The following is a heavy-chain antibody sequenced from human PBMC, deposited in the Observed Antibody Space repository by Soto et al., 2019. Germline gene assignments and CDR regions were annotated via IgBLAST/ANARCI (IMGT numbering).Heavy chain of an antibody. V-gene: IGHV1-69*01. CDR3: ALLKGGVSYFDY. Sequence: QVQLVQSGAEGKKPGSSGKVSCKASVGSFSSYAISWVRQAPGQGREWMGGIIPIFGTANYALKFQGRVTITADESTSTAYMERSSLRSEDTAVYYCALLKGGVSYFDYWGQGTLVTVSS. CDR2: IIPIFGTA. D-gene: IGHD3-16*01. CDR1: VGSFSSYA. J-gene: IGHJ4*02.